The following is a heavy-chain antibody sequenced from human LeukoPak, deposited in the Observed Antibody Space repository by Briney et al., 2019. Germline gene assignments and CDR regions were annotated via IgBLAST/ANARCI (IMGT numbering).Heavy chain of an antibody. CDR1: SRSISSYY. CDR2: IYYRGST. V-gene: IGHV4-59*08. D-gene: IGHD3-9*01. CDR3: ARSPYYDILTGSPPDV. J-gene: IGHJ6*02. Sequence: SETLSLTCTVYSRSISSYYWSWIRQPPGKGMGWIGYIYYRGSTNYNPARKSRVTISVDTSSTQFSLQLSSVTAADTAVYYCARSPYYDILTGSPPDVWGQRPTVTVSS.